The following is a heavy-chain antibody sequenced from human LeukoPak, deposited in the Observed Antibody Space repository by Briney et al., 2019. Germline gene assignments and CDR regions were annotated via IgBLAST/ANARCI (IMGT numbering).Heavy chain of an antibody. CDR2: IPYTGST. D-gene: IGHD5-24*01. CDR1: GGSISGSSYF. Sequence: SETLSLTCTVSGGSISGSSYFWGWIPQPPGKRLEWIGSIPYTGSTFHNPSLKSRVTVSVDTSKSHFSLKLSSVTAADTAVYYCARQRWPSAYYFDYWGQGTLVTVSS. V-gene: IGHV4-39*01. J-gene: IGHJ4*02. CDR3: ARQRWPSAYYFDY.